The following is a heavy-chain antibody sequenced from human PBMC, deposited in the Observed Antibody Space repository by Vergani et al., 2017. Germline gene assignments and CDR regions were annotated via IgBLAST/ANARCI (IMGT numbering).Heavy chain of an antibody. V-gene: IGHV3-30*02. CDR1: GYTFNRYG. CDR3: ARDLASCHEGSCAL. D-gene: IGHD2-15*01. Sequence: QVQLVQSGGGVVQPGGSLRLSCVASGYTFNRYGMQWGRQAPGKGVEWVAYVLFDGSNEYYADSVKGRFIVSRDNSNDALYLEMISLRTDDTAVYYCARDLASCHEGSCALWGQGSVVTDSS. J-gene: IGHJ4*02. CDR2: VLFDGSNE.